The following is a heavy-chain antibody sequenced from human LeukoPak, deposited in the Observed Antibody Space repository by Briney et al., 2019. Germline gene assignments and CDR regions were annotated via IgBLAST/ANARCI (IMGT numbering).Heavy chain of an antibody. V-gene: IGHV3-48*04. CDR3: ARVEHAYNYRFEVFDY. CDR2: ISSSGSSK. D-gene: IGHD5-24*01. CDR1: GFTFSSYS. Sequence: GGSLRLSCAASGFTFSSYSMNWVRQAPGKGLEWVSYISSSGSSKYYADSVKGRFTISRDNAKNSLYLQMNSLRAEDTAVYYCARVEHAYNYRFEVFDYWGQGTLVTVSS. J-gene: IGHJ4*02.